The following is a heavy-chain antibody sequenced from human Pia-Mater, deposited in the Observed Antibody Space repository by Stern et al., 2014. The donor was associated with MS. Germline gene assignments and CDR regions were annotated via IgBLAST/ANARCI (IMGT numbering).Heavy chain of an antibody. CDR3: ARALQLKSGHNWFDP. Sequence: VQLVESGGGVVQPGRSQRLSCAASGFTFSNYGMHWARQAPGKGLAWVAFIWFDGSNKYYSDSVKGRFTISRDNSKNTLYLQMNSLRAEDTAVYYCARALQLKSGHNWFDPWGQGTLVTVSS. D-gene: IGHD6-13*01. J-gene: IGHJ5*02. V-gene: IGHV3-33*01. CDR1: GFTFSNYG. CDR2: IWFDGSNK.